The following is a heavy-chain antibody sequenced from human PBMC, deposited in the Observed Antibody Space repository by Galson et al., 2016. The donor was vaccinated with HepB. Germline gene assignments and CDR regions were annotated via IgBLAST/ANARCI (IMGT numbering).Heavy chain of an antibody. V-gene: IGHV1-69*13. CDR2: IIPIFGTT. J-gene: IGHJ3*02. CDR3: PTTTHQPPDALDI. Sequence: SVKVSCKASGGTFRSNPITWVRQAPGQGLEWMGGIIPIFGTTNSAQRFQGRVTITADESTSTVYMELRSLRSDDTAIYFCPTTTHQPPDALDIWGQGTMVIVSS. D-gene: IGHD1-1*01. CDR1: GGTFRSNP.